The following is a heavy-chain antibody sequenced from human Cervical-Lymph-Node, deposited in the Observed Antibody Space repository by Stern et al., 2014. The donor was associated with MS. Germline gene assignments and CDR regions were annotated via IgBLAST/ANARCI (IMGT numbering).Heavy chain of an antibody. CDR2: PDGTAKT. J-gene: IGHJ4*02. Sequence: LQLQESGPGLVKPSQTLSLTCTVSGGSINSGGYYWAWIRQHPGKGLERIGYPDGTAKTYYNPSLKSRVIISEDMPHNQFSLKLSSVTAADTAVYFCARGPFGVLRYFDYWGQGTLLTVSS. CDR1: GGSINSGGYY. V-gene: IGHV4-31*03. CDR3: ARGPFGVLRYFDY. D-gene: IGHD3-16*01.